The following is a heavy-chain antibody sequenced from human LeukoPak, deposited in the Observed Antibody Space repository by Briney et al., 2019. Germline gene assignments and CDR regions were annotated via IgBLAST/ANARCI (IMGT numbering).Heavy chain of an antibody. D-gene: IGHD6-19*01. CDR2: INPNSGGT. V-gene: IGHV1-2*02. CDR1: GYTFTSYD. CDR3: ARDFFARGSGWDYYFDY. Sequence: GASVKVSCKASGYTFTSYDINWVRQATGQGLEWMGWINPNSGGTNYAQKFQGRVTMTRDTSISTAYMELSRLRSDDTAVYYCARDFFARGSGWDYYFDYWGQGTLVTVSS. J-gene: IGHJ4*02.